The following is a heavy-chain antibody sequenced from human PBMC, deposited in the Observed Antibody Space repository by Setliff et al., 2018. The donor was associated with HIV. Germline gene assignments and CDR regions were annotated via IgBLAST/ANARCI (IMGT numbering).Heavy chain of an antibody. D-gene: IGHD2-15*01. V-gene: IGHV1-3*04. CDR2: INTGDGNT. CDR1: GHIFTGYA. CDR3: ARPRTYCSGGSCYLGPDY. Sequence: ASVKVSCKASGHIFTGYAIHWVRQAPGQSLEWMGWINTGDGNTKYYADSVKGRFTISRDNSKDTLYLQMNSLRAEDTAVYYCARPRTYCSGGSCYLGPDYWGQGTLVTVSS. J-gene: IGHJ4*02.